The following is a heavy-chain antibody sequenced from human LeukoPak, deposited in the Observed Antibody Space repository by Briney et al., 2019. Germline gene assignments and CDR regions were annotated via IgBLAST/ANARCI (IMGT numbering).Heavy chain of an antibody. V-gene: IGHV3-7*01. CDR1: GFTFSNYW. Sequence: GGSLRLSCVASGFTFSNYWMSWVRQVPGKGLEWVANIKQDGGEKYYVDSVKGRFTISKDNTKNSLYLQMDSLRHEDTAVYYRAREWLAAFDSWGQGTLVTVSS. CDR2: IKQDGGEK. CDR3: AREWLAAFDS. J-gene: IGHJ4*02. D-gene: IGHD6-19*01.